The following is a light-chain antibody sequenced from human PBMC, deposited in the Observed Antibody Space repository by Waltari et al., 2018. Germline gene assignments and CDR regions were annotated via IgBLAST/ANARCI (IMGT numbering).Light chain of an antibody. J-gene: IGLJ2*01. Sequence: QSALTQPASVSGSPGQSITISCTGTSSDVGGYNYVSWYQQHPGNVPKLMIFDVSKRPSGGSNRFSGSKSGDTASLTISGLQSEDEADYYCASYTSHSHVVFGGGTKLTVL. CDR1: SSDVGGYNY. CDR3: ASYTSHSHVV. CDR2: DVS. V-gene: IGLV2-14*01.